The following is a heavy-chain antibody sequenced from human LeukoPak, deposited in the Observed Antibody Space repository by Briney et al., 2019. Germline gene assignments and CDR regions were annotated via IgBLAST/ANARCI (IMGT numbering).Heavy chain of an antibody. D-gene: IGHD3-10*01. J-gene: IGHJ6*02. Sequence: GGSLRLSCAASGFTFGDYAMHWVRHAPGKGLEWVSGITWNSRNIGYADSVKGRFTISRDNAKNFLYLQMNGLKAEDTALYYCAKRSGGRSAATNSDYYYAMDVWGQGTTVTVSS. CDR3: AKRSGGRSAATNSDYYYAMDV. V-gene: IGHV3-9*01. CDR1: GFTFGDYA. CDR2: ITWNSRNI.